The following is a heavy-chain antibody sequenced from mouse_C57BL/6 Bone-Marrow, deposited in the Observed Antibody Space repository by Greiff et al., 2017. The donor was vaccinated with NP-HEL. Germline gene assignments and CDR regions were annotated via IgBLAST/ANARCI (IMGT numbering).Heavy chain of an antibody. J-gene: IGHJ4*01. CDR1: GYTFTSYW. Sequence: QVQLQQPGAELVRPGTSVKLSCKASGYTFTSYWMHWVKQRPGQGLEWIGVIDPSDSYTNYNQKFKGKATLTVDTSSSTAYMQLSSLTSEDSAVYYCARENYLLSITTGAMDYWGQGTSVTVSS. CDR3: ARENYLLSITTGAMDY. V-gene: IGHV1-59*01. D-gene: IGHD1-2*01. CDR2: IDPSDSYT.